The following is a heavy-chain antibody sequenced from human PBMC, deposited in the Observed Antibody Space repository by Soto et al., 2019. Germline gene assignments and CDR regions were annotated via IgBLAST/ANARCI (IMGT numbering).Heavy chain of an antibody. V-gene: IGHV1-69*02. CDR3: ARIPDLTTVTTGTRFSLSSSFDY. CDR1: GGTFSSYT. D-gene: IGHD4-17*01. CDR2: IIPILGIA. Sequence: SVKVSCKASGGTFSSYTISWVRQAPGQGLEWMGRIIPILGIANYAQKFQGRVTITADKSTGTAYMELSSLRSEDTAVYYCARIPDLTTVTTGTRFSLSSSFDYWGQGTLVTVSS. J-gene: IGHJ4*02.